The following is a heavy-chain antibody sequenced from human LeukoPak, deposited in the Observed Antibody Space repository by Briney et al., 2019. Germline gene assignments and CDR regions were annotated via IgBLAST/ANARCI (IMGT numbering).Heavy chain of an antibody. CDR2: IIPIIGIA. J-gene: IGHJ5*02. CDR1: GGTFSSYA. V-gene: IGHV1-69*04. D-gene: IGHD6-13*01. CDR3: ARGAHSSSWYDNWFDP. Sequence: ASVKVSCKASGGTFSSYASSGVRQAPGQGLEWMGRIIPIIGIANYAQKFQGRVTITADKSTSTAYMELSSLRSEDAAVYYCARGAHSSSWYDNWFDPWGQGTLVTVSS.